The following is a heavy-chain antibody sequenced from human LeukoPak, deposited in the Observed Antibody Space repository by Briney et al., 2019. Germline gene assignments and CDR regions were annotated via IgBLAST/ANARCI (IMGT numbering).Heavy chain of an antibody. CDR1: GGTFSSYA. CDR3: ARNHFGGGWYTTYYYYYYYMDV. J-gene: IGHJ6*03. V-gene: IGHV1-69*01. D-gene: IGHD6-19*01. Sequence: GSSVKVSCKASGGTFSSYAISWVRQAPGQGLEWMGGIIPIFGTANYAQKFQGRVTITADESTSTAYMELSSLRSEDTAVYYCARNHFGGGWYTTYYYYYYYMDVWGKGTTVTVSS. CDR2: IIPIFGTA.